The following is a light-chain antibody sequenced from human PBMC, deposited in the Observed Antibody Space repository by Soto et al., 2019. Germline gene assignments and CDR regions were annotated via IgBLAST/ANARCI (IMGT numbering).Light chain of an antibody. CDR3: QQYGRSPLMYT. CDR1: QSVTSNF. J-gene: IGKJ2*01. CDR2: GAS. Sequence: EIVLTQSPGTLSLSPGERATLSCRASQSVTSNFLAWYQQKPGQAPRLIIYGASTRAAGVPDRFSGSGSGTDFPLTITRLEPEDFAVYYCQQYGRSPLMYTFGQGTKLGVK. V-gene: IGKV3-20*01.